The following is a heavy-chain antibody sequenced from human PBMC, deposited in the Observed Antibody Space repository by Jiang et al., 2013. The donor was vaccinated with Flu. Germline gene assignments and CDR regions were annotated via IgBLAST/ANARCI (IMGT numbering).Heavy chain of an antibody. CDR1: GGSISSSSYY. V-gene: IGHV4-39*01. Sequence: LLKPSETLSLTCTVSGGSISSSSYYWGWIRQPPGKGLEWIGSIYYSGSTYYNPSLKSRVTISVDTSKNQFSLKLSSVTAADTAVYYCARAYYYGSGHLLPHLDYWGQGTLVTVSS. J-gene: IGHJ4*02. CDR2: IYYSGST. CDR3: ARAYYYGSGHLLPHLDY. D-gene: IGHD3-10*01.